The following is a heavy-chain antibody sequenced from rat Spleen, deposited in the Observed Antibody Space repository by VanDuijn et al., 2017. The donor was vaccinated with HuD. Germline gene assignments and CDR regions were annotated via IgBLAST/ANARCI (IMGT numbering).Heavy chain of an antibody. J-gene: IGHJ4*01. CDR1: GFSLTSTS. V-gene: IGHV2-1*01. CDR3: TRSPTVAGVMDA. D-gene: IGHD1-3*01. Sequence: QVQLKESGPGLVQPSQTLSLTCTVSGFSLTSTSVSWVRQPPGKGLEWRGAIWSGGSTDYNSALKSRLSISRDTSKSQVFLKMNSLQTEDTAIYFCTRSPTVAGVMDAWGQGASVTVSS. CDR2: IWSGGST.